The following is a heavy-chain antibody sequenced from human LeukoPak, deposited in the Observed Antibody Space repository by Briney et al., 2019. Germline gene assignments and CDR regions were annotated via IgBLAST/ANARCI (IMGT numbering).Heavy chain of an antibody. CDR3: ASSSGEYDIWEGYFDC. D-gene: IGHD2/OR15-2a*01. CDR1: GLTFDNFW. CDR2: IKQDGSEK. V-gene: IGHV3-7*01. J-gene: IGHJ4*02. Sequence: QAGGSLRLSCAPSGLTFDNFWMTWVRQAPGKGLEWVANIKQDGSEKYYVDSVKGRFTISRDNAKNSLYLQMNSLRAEDTAVYYCASSSGEYDIWEGYFDCWGQGTLVTVSS.